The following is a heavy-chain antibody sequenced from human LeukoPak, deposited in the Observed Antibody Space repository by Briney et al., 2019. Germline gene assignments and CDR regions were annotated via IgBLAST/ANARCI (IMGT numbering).Heavy chain of an antibody. Sequence: ASVKVSCKTSGYTFTSYGINWVRQAPGQGLEWMGWINAGNGNTKYSQKFQGRVTITRDTSASTAYMELSSLRSEDTAVYYCARDLGSWYFDYWGQGTLVTVSS. CDR1: GYTFTSYG. D-gene: IGHD6-13*01. V-gene: IGHV1-3*01. CDR3: ARDLGSWYFDY. J-gene: IGHJ4*02. CDR2: INAGNGNT.